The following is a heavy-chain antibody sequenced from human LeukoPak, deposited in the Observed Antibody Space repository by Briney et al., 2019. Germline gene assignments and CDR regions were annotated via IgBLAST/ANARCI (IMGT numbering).Heavy chain of an antibody. Sequence: SETLSLTCTVSGGSISSSSYFWVWIRQPPGKGLEWIGSIYYSGSTYYNPSLKSRVTISVDTSKNRFSLHLSSVTAADTAVYYCARQVIPGWFDPWGQGTLVTVSS. CDR1: GGSISSSSYF. J-gene: IGHJ5*02. CDR3: ARQVIPGWFDP. V-gene: IGHV4-39*01. CDR2: IYYSGST. D-gene: IGHD2-21*01.